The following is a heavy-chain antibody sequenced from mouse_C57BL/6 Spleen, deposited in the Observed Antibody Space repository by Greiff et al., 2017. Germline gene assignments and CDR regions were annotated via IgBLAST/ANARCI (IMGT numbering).Heavy chain of an antibody. Sequence: EVMLVESGGGLVKPGGSLKLSCAASGFTFSSYAMSWVRQTPEKRLEWVANFSPGSNYTYYPDNVKGRFTFSRDKANNNLYREMSRWTSEDAAMYYCARSSYGICLFDYWGQGTTLTVSS. V-gene: IGHV5-4*03. J-gene: IGHJ2*01. CDR3: ARSSYGICLFDY. CDR1: GFTFSSYA. CDR2: FSPGSNYT. D-gene: IGHD1-1*01.